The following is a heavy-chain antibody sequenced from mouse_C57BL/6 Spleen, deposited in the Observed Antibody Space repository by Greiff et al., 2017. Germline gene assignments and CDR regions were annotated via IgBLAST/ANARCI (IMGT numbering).Heavy chain of an antibody. Sequence: QVQLQQPGAELVRPGSSVKLSCKASGYTFTSYWMHWVKQRPIQGLEWIGNIDPSDSETHYNQKFKDKATLTVDKSSSTAYMQLSSLTSEDSAVYYCARASYYYGSSHAMDYWGQGTSVTVSS. V-gene: IGHV1-52*01. CDR3: ARASYYYGSSHAMDY. J-gene: IGHJ4*01. CDR1: GYTFTSYW. D-gene: IGHD1-1*01. CDR2: IDPSDSET.